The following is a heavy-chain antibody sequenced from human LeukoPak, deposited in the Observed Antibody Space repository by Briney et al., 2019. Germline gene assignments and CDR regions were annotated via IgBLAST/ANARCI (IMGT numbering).Heavy chain of an antibody. CDR1: GFTLTNHM. D-gene: IGHD3-3*02. CDR3: VKRPYYHFGHYVFEF. CDR2: ITSDGTT. Sequence: AVSLRLSCAASGFTLTNHMMTWVRQAPGKGLETVSTITSDGTTYYIDSVRGRFTLSRDISKNTLYLQMNSLRAEDTAVYYCVKRPYYHFGHYVFEFWGQGTLVTVSS. J-gene: IGHJ4*02. V-gene: IGHV3-23*05.